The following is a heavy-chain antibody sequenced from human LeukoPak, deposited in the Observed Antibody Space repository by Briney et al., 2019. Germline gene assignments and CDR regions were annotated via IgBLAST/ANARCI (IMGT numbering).Heavy chain of an antibody. CDR2: IYSGGST. Sequence: PWGSLRLSCAASGFTVSSNYMSWVRQAPGKGLEWFSFIYSGGSTYYADSVKGSFTISRDNSKNTLYLKMNSLRAEDTAVYYCAGAVAGIGTDVWGQGTTVTVSS. D-gene: IGHD6-19*01. V-gene: IGHV3-66*01. CDR1: GFTVSSNY. J-gene: IGHJ6*02. CDR3: AGAVAGIGTDV.